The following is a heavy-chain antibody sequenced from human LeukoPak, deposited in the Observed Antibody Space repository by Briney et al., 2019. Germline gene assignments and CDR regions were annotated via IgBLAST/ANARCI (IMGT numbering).Heavy chain of an antibody. Sequence: GGSLRLSCAASGFTFISYAMHWVRQAPGKGLEWVAFISSDGRNIYYAGSVKGRLTISRDNSKNTLFLQMYSLRVEDTAVYYCATHARGLTYAPFDFWGQGTLVTVSS. CDR2: ISSDGRNI. J-gene: IGHJ4*02. CDR3: ATHARGLTYAPFDF. V-gene: IGHV3-30*04. CDR1: GFTFISYA. D-gene: IGHD2-2*01.